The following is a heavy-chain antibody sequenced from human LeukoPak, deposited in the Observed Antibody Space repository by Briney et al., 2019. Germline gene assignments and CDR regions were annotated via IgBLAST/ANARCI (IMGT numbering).Heavy chain of an antibody. V-gene: IGHV3-48*02. CDR1: GFTFNSYS. Sequence: PGRSVRLSCAASGFTFNSYSMNWVRQAPGKGLEWVSYISSSSSTIYYADSVKGRFTISRDSAKTSLFLQMNSLRDEDTAVYYCARAYSSSSGRDAFDSWGLGTLVTVSS. CDR3: ARAYSSSSGRDAFDS. CDR2: ISSSSSTI. J-gene: IGHJ3*02. D-gene: IGHD6-6*01.